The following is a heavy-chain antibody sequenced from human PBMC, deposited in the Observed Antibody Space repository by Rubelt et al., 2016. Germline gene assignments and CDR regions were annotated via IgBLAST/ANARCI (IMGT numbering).Heavy chain of an antibody. CDR2: IYYSGST. J-gene: IGHJ4*02. Sequence: QLQLQESGPGLVKPSETLSLTCTVSGGSISSSSYYWGWIRQPPGKGLEWIGSIYYSGSTNYNPSLKCRVTISVDTSKNQFSLKLSSVTAADTAVYYCARTDTAMGLGSDYWGQGTLVTVSS. V-gene: IGHV4-39*07. CDR3: ARTDTAMGLGSDY. D-gene: IGHD5-18*01. CDR1: GGSISSSSYY.